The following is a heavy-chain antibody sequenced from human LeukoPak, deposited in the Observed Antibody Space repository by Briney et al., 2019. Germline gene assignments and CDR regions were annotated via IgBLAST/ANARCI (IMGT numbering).Heavy chain of an antibody. Sequence: EASVKVSCKASGYTFTSYGISWVRRAPGQGLEWMGWISAYNGDTNYAQKLQGRVTMTTDTSTTTAYMELRSLRSDDTAVYYCATVGATGGYFDYWGQGTLVTVSS. CDR3: ATVGATGGYFDY. CDR2: ISAYNGDT. CDR1: GYTFTSYG. J-gene: IGHJ4*02. D-gene: IGHD1-26*01. V-gene: IGHV1-18*01.